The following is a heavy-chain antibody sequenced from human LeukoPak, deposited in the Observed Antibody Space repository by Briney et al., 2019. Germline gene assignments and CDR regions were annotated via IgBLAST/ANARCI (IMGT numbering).Heavy chain of an antibody. V-gene: IGHV3-74*01. CDR3: ARVTASWHPYVDY. CDR2: INSDGSIR. J-gene: IGHJ4*02. Sequence: GGSLRLSCAASGFTLRSYWMHRFRQAPGERLVWVSRINSDGSIRSYADSVEGRFTISRDNAENTLYLQLNSLRVEDTAVYFCARVTASWHPYVDYWGQGTLVTVSS. CDR1: GFTLRSYW. D-gene: IGHD2-2*01.